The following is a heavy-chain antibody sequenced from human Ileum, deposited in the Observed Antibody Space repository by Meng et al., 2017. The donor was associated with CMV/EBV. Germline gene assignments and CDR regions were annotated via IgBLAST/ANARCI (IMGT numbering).Heavy chain of an antibody. D-gene: IGHD3-10*01. CDR1: GFPFNSQG. V-gene: IGHV3-48*04. Sequence: GESLKISCAASSGFPFNSQGMHWVRLVPGKGLEWVSYISVGSTVISYADSVRGRFTISRDNAKKLLFLQMNSLGVEDSGVYYCAKRISFARGRITDYYAMDVWGQGTAVTVSS. J-gene: IGHJ6*02. CDR3: AKRISFARGRITDYYAMDV. CDR2: ISVGSTVI.